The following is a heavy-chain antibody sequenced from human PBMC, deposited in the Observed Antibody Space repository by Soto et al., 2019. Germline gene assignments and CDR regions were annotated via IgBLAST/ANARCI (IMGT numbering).Heavy chain of an antibody. CDR2: ISGSGGST. J-gene: IGHJ4*02. V-gene: IGHV3-23*01. D-gene: IGHD5-18*01. Sequence: EVQLLESGGGLVQPGGSVRLSCAASGFTFSSYAMSWVRQALGKGLEWVSAISGSGGSTYYADSVKGRFTISRDNSKNTLYMQMNSLRAEDTAVYYCAKSPHTAMTYYFDYWGQGTLVTVCS. CDR3: AKSPHTAMTYYFDY. CDR1: GFTFSSYA.